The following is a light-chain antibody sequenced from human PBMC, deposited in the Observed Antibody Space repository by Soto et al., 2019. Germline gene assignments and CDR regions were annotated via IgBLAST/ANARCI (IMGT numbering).Light chain of an antibody. CDR2: DVA. CDR1: SSDVGGSNF. CDR3: VSYTSSTTYV. V-gene: IGLV2-14*03. Sequence: QSVLTQPASVSDSPGQSITISCTGTSSDVGGSNFVSWYQQHPGKPPKLIIYDVANRPSGVSNRFCGSKSGSTASLIISRLQTEDEADYYCVSYTSSTTYVFGTGTKVTVL. J-gene: IGLJ1*01.